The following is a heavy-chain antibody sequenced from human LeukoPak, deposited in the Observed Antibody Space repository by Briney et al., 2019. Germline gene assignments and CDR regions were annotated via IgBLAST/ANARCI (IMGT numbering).Heavy chain of an antibody. D-gene: IGHD6-13*01. Sequence: GGSLRLSCAASGFTFRSYWMHWVRQAPGKGLVWVSRINRDGSSTNYADSVKGRFTISRDNAKNTLYLQMNSLRAEDTAVYYCVRDDSSHFDYWGQGALFTASS. J-gene: IGHJ4*02. V-gene: IGHV3-74*01. CDR3: VRDDSSHFDY. CDR2: INRDGSST. CDR1: GFTFRSYW.